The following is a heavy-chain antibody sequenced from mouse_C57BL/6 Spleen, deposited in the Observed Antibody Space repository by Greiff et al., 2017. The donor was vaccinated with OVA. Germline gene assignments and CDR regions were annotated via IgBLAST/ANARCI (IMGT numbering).Heavy chain of an antibody. CDR1: GYSFTSYY. V-gene: IGHV1-66*01. Sequence: VKLVESGPELVKPGASVKISCKASGYSFTSYYIHWVKQRPGQGLEWIGWIYPGSGNTKYNEKFKGKATLTADTSSSTAYMQLSSLTSEVSAVDYGARSGYGSSLYFDYWGQGTTLTVSS. D-gene: IGHD1-1*01. CDR2: IYPGSGNT. J-gene: IGHJ2*01. CDR3: ARSGYGSSLYFDY.